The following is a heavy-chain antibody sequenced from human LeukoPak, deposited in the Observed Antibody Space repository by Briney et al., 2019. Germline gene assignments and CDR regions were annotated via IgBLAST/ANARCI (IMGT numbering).Heavy chain of an antibody. Sequence: GGSLRLSRAASGFTFSSYSMNWVRQAPGKGLEWVSYISYSGSTTSYADSVRGRFTISRDNAKNSLYLQMNSLRAEDTAVYYCARTGPLALDPWGEGTLVTVSP. CDR1: GFTFSSYS. CDR2: ISYSGSTT. J-gene: IGHJ5*02. D-gene: IGHD1-14*01. CDR3: ARTGPLALDP. V-gene: IGHV3-48*04.